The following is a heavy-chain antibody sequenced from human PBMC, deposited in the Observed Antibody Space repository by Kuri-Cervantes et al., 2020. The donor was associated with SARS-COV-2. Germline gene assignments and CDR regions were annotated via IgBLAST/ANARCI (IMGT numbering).Heavy chain of an antibody. V-gene: IGHV5-51*01. CDR3: ARGLEYCSSTNCYRGRDYYYYGMDV. CDR2: IFPDDSDT. Sequence: WKGSGPTFTNSWIGWVRQKPGKGLEWMGIIFPDDSDTSYSPSFQGQVTLSADKSFTTAYLQWSSLKTSDTAIDYCARGLEYCSSTNCYRGRDYYYYGMDVWGQGTTVTVSS. D-gene: IGHD2-2*01. J-gene: IGHJ6*02. CDR1: GPTFTNSW.